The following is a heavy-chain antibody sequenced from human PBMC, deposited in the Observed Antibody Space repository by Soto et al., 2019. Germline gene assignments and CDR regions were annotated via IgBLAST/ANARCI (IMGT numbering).Heavy chain of an antibody. V-gene: IGHV3-21*01. CDR1: AXTFNFTNYS. CDR3: AREGPFYWFDP. CDR2: ISGSSTYI. J-gene: IGHJ5*02. Sequence: PXGSLRLGCAASAXTFNFTNYSMNWVRQSPGKGLEWVSSISGSSTYIHYADSVKGRFTISRDNAKNSLYLQMNGMRAEDTAVYYCAREGPFYWFDPWGRGTLGTVSS.